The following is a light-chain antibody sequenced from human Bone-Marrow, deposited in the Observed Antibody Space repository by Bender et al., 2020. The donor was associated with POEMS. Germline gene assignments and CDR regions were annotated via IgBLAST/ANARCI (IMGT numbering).Light chain of an antibody. Sequence: QSVLTQPPSVSGAPGQRVTISCTGSNTNIGIGFDVNWYQVLPGTAPRLLIYANINRPSGVPERFSGSNSGNTATLTISGTQAMDEADYYCQAWDSTTYVFGTGTKVTVL. J-gene: IGLJ1*01. CDR1: NTNIGIGFD. V-gene: IGLV1-40*01. CDR2: ANI. CDR3: QAWDSTTYV.